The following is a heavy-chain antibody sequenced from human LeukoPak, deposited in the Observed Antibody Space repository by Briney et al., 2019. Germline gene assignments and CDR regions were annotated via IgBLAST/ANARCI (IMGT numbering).Heavy chain of an antibody. Sequence: GGSLRLSCAASGFTLNDYVMSWFRQAPGRGLKWVSYIDPSGTALFYADSVKGRFTISRDNGKNSLYLQLRSLRADDTAVYYCARAAYNWNWGQGTLVTVSS. D-gene: IGHD1-20*01. CDR1: GFTLNDYV. CDR3: ARAAYNWN. V-gene: IGHV3-11*01. CDR2: IDPSGTAL. J-gene: IGHJ4*02.